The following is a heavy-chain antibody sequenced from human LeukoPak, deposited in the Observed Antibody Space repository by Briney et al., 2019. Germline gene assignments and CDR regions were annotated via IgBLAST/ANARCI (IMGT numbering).Heavy chain of an antibody. V-gene: IGHV1-2*06. Sequence: ASVKVSCKASGYTFTGYYMHWVRQAPGQGLEWMGRINPNSGGTNYAQKFQGRVTMTRDTSISTAYMELSRLRSDDTAVYFCATRRVGATFDYWGQGTLVTVSS. CDR3: ATRRVGATFDY. CDR2: INPNSGGT. D-gene: IGHD1-26*01. J-gene: IGHJ4*02. CDR1: GYTFTGYY.